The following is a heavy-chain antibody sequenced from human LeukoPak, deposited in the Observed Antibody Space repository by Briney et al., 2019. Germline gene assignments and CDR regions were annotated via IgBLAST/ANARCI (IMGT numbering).Heavy chain of an antibody. CDR2: EKNKADSYTI. J-gene: IGHJ4*02. Sequence: PGGSLRLSCAASGFTFSDHYMDWVRQAPGKGLEWVGREKNKADSYTIEYAASVRGRFTISRDDSKNSLYLQMNSLKTEDTAVYYCVKDSGFWTFDYWGQGTLVTVSS. V-gene: IGHV3-72*01. CDR3: VKDSGFWTFDY. D-gene: IGHD6-25*01. CDR1: GFTFSDHY.